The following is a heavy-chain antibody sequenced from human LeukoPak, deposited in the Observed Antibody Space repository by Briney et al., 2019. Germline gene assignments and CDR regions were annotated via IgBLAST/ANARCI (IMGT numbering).Heavy chain of an antibody. V-gene: IGHV4-34*01. J-gene: IGHJ1*01. CDR2: INHSGST. CDR1: GGSFSGYY. Sequence: SETLSLTCAVYGGSFSGYYWSWIRQPPGKGLEWIGEINHSGSTNYNPSLKSRVTISEYMSENQFSLSLSSVTAADTAVYYCARHAVTEYFQHWGQGTLVTVSS. CDR3: ARHAVTEYFQH. D-gene: IGHD4-17*01.